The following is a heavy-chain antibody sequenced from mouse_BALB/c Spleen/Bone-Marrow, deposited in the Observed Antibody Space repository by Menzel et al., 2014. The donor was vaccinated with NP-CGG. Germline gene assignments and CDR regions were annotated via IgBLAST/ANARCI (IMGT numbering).Heavy chain of an antibody. CDR2: IYPGSGST. CDR3: TNHYFDY. CDR1: GYTFTSYW. J-gene: IGHJ2*01. V-gene: IGHV1S22*01. Sequence: LKHSGSELVRPGASVKLSCKASGYTFTSYWMHWVKQRPGQGLEWIGNIYPGSGSTNYDEKFKSKATLTVDTSSSTAYTQLSSLTSEDSAVYYCTNHYFDYWGQGTTLTVSS.